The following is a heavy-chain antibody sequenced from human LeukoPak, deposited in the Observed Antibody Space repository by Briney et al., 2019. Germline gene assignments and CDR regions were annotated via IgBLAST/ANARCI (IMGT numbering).Heavy chain of an antibody. CDR1: GGSFSGYS. Sequence: SETLSLTCAVYGGSFSGYSWTWIRQPPGKGLEWIGEVDHSGSTNYNPSLKSRVTILVDTSKNQFSLKLSSVTAADTAVYYCARRDSYFYGSGTYPLFDYWGRGNLVTVSS. CDR2: VDHSGST. V-gene: IGHV4-34*01. J-gene: IGHJ4*02. CDR3: ARRDSYFYGSGTYPLFDY. D-gene: IGHD3-10*01.